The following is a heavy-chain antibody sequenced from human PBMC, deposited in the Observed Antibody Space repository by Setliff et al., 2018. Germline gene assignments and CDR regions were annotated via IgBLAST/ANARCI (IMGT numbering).Heavy chain of an antibody. CDR1: GYTFNDYG. CDR2: ISAHSGNA. CDR3: SRLVRFCTRVACQTLSGGEF. V-gene: IGHV1-18*01. D-gene: IGHD2-8*01. J-gene: IGHJ1*01. Sequence: GASVKVSCKTSGYTFNDYGIAWVRQAPGQGLEWMGWISAHSGNAYYSPKLHDRLTLTTDTSTNTAYMELRSLGSDDTAVYYCSRLVRFCTRVACQTLSGGEFWGQGTLVTVSS.